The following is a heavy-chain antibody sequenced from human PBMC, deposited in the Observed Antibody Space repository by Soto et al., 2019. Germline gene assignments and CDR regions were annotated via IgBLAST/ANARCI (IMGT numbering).Heavy chain of an antibody. V-gene: IGHV4-34*01. CDR2: INHSGST. CDR1: GGSFSGYY. J-gene: IGHJ4*02. Sequence: PSETLSLTCAVYGGSFSGYYWSWIRQPPGKGLEWIGEINHSGSTNYNPSLKSRVTISVDTSKNQFSLKLSSVTAADTAVYYCARDIGGYSGSYWYYFDYWRQGTLVTVSS. D-gene: IGHD1-26*01. CDR3: ARDIGGYSGSYWYYFDY.